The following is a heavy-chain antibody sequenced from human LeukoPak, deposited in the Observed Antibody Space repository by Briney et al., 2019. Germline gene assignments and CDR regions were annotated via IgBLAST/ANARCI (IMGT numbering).Heavy chain of an antibody. CDR1: GFTFSDHF. CDR3: VRVGSVAGSDYLDY. D-gene: IGHD6-19*01. J-gene: IGHJ4*02. CDR2: SRNKAKSYTT. V-gene: IGHV3-72*01. Sequence: GGSLRLSCAVSGFTFSDHFLGWVRQAPGKGLEWVGRSRNKAKSYTTEYAASVKGRFTISRDDSKNSLSLQMNSLKTEDTAVYYCVRVGSVAGSDYLDYWGQGTLVTVSS.